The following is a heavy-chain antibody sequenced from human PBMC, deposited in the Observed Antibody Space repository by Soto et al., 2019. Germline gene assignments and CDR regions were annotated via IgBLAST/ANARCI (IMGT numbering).Heavy chain of an antibody. CDR3: AKDMRPDGVWDFGH. CDR1: GFTFSTYT. Sequence: EVQLLESGGGLVQPGGSLRLSCAASGFTFSTYTMAWVRQAPGRGPEWVSGVGQDGAPYYADSVKGRFNISRDNSRSSVYLEMIALRGEDTAVYYCAKDMRPDGVWDFGHWGQGTLVTVSS. D-gene: IGHD4-17*01. CDR2: VGQDGAP. J-gene: IGHJ4*02. V-gene: IGHV3-23*01.